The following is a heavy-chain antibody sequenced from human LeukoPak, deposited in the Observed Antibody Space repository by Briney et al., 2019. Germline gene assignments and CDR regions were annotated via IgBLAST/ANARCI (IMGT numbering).Heavy chain of an antibody. Sequence: GGSLRLSCAASGFTFSRYDIHWVRQAAGKGLEWVAAIAIAGDTFYAASVKGRFTISRENAKNSLYLQMNSLRAGDTAVYYCARGLDGFDPWGQGTLVTVSS. J-gene: IGHJ5*02. CDR1: GFTFSRYD. V-gene: IGHV3-13*01. CDR2: IAIAGDT. CDR3: ARGLDGFDP.